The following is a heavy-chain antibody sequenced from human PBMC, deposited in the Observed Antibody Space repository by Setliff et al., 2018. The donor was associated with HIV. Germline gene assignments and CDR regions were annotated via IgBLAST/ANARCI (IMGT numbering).Heavy chain of an antibody. D-gene: IGHD6-13*01. CDR1: GYTFTSYA. CDR2: INAGNGNT. V-gene: IGHV1-3*03. CDR3: AVGGIAAAGWWFDP. J-gene: IGHJ5*02. Sequence: GASVKVSCKASGYTFTSYAMHWVRQAPGQRLEWMGWINAGNGNTKYSQEFQGGVTITRDTSASTAYMELSSLRSEDMAVYYCAVGGIAAAGWWFDPWGQGTLVTVSS.